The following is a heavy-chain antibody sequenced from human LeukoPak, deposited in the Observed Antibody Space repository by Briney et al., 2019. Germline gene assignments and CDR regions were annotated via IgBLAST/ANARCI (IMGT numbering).Heavy chain of an antibody. CDR3: ARVSDGDDAFDI. J-gene: IGHJ3*02. D-gene: IGHD5-24*01. CDR2: ISAYNGNT. Sequence: ASVKVSCKASGYTFTSYGISWVRQAPGQGLEWMGWISAYNGNTNYAQKLQGRVTMTTATSTITAYMELGSLRSDDTAVYYCARVSDGDDAFDIWGQGTMVTVSS. CDR1: GYTFTSYG. V-gene: IGHV1-18*01.